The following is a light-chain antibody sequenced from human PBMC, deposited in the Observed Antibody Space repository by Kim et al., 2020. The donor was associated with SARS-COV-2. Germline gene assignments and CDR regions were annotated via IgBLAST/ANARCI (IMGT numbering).Light chain of an antibody. J-gene: IGLJ2*01. CDR3: ITWDSSLNTGV. V-gene: IGLV1-51*01. CDR1: TSNIGSNF. CDR2: DTT. Sequence: QAVVTQPPSVSAAPGQKVTISCSGSTSNIGSNFVSWYQQVPGTAPKLIIHDTTQRPSGIPDRFSGSKSGTSATLGITGLQTGDEADYYCITWDSSLNTGVFGGGTQLTVL.